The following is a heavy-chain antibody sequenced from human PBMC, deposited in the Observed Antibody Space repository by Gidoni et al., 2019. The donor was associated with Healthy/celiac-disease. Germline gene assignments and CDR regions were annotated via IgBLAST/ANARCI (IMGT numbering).Heavy chain of an antibody. CDR2: IKSKTDGGTT. J-gene: IGHJ6*03. Sequence: EVQLVASGGGLVKPGGSLRLSCAASGFTFSNAWMSWVRQAPGKGLEWVGRIKSKTDGGTTDYAAPVKGRFTISRDDSKNTLYLQMNSLKTEDTAVYYCTTDHEEGPVVPAAIERYYYYYMDVWGKGTTVTVSS. V-gene: IGHV3-15*01. CDR1: GFTFSNAW. CDR3: TTDHEEGPVVPAAIERYYYYYMDV. D-gene: IGHD2-2*02.